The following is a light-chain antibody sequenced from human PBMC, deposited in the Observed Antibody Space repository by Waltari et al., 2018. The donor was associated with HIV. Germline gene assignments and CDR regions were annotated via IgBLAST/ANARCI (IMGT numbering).Light chain of an antibody. J-gene: IGKJ4*01. CDR2: WAS. V-gene: IGKV4-1*01. CDR1: QSVFDTSTNKNY. CDR3: QQYSSSPLT. Sequence: DIVIRQSPDSLAVSLGGTATIKCQSSQSVFDTSTNKNYLAWYQQRPGQPPKLLIYWASARESGVPGRFSGRGSGTDFTLSISSLQSEDVAVYYCQQYSSSPLTFGGGTKVEIK.